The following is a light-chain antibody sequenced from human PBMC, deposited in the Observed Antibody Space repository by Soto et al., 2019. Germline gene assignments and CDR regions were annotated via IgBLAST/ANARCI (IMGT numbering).Light chain of an antibody. CDR2: ANI. V-gene: IGLV1-40*03. CDR1: SSNIGAGYD. CDR3: QSYDSTLSARYV. Sequence: QWALTQQPSVSGAPGQRVTISCTGSSSNIGAGYDVHWYQQRPGAAPKLLISANINRPSGVPDRFSGSKSGASASLAITGLQADDEGDYYCQSYDSTLSARYVFGTGTKVTVL. J-gene: IGLJ1*01.